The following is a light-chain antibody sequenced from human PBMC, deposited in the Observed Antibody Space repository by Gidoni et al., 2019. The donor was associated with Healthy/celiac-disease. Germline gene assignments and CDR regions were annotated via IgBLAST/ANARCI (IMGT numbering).Light chain of an antibody. CDR2: GKN. CDR1: SLRSYY. CDR3: NSRNSSANHHVV. J-gene: IGLJ2*01. Sequence: SSELTQDPAVSVALGQTVRITCQGDSLRSYYASWYQQKPGQAPVLVIYGKNNRPSGLPDRFSGSSSGNTASLTITGAQAEDEADYYCNSRNSSANHHVVFGGGTKLTVL. V-gene: IGLV3-19*01.